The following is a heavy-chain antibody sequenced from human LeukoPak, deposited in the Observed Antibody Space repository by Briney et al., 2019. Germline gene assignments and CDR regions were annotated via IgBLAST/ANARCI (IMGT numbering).Heavy chain of an antibody. D-gene: IGHD6-19*01. J-gene: IGHJ4*02. CDR1: GGSISSYY. V-gene: IGHV4-59*01. Sequence: SETLSLTCTDSGGSISSYYWSWIRQPPGKGLEWIGYIYYSGSTNYNPSLKSRVTISVDTSKNQFSLKLSSVTAADTAVYYCARAVAGTLDYWGQGTLVTVSS. CDR2: IYYSGST. CDR3: ARAVAGTLDY.